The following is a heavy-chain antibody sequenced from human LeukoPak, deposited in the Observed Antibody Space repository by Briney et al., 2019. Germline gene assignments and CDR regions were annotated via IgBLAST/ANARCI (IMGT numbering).Heavy chain of an antibody. CDR3: ARAITYYDILTGYYHYYYGMDV. CDR2: IYHTGST. V-gene: IGHV4-30-2*01. Sequence: IPSETLSLTCAVSGGSISSGDSSWTWIRQPPGKGLEWIGYIYHTGSTYYSPSLKSRTTISVDRSKNQFSLKLSSVTAADTAVYYCARAITYYDILTGYYHYYYGMDVWGQGTTVTVSS. J-gene: IGHJ6*02. D-gene: IGHD3-9*01. CDR1: GGSISSGDSS.